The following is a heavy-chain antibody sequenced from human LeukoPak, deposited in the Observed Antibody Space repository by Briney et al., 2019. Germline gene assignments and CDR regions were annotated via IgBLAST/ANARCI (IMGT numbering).Heavy chain of an antibody. CDR3: ARDWGGDGVFDY. D-gene: IGHD3-16*01. CDR1: GFPFSGYS. Sequence: GGSLRLSCAASGFPFSGYSMNWVRQAPGKGLEWVSSISSSSSYIYYADSVKGRFTISRDNAKNTLYLQVNSLRAEDTAVYYCARDWGGDGVFDYWGQGTLVTVSS. CDR2: ISSSSSYI. J-gene: IGHJ4*02. V-gene: IGHV3-21*01.